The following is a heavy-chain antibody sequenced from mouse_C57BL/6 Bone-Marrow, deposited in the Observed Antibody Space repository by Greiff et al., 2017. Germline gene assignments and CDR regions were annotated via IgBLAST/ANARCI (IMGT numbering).Heavy chain of an antibody. V-gene: IGHV3-6*01. Sequence: EVKLVESGPGLVKPSQSLSLTCSVTGYSITSGYYWNWIRQFPGNKLEWMGYISYDGSNNYNPSLKNRISITRDTSKNQFFLKLNSVTTEDTATYYCARLREAYYGSSPFYFDYWGQGTTLTVSS. CDR3: ARLREAYYGSSPFYFDY. D-gene: IGHD1-1*01. J-gene: IGHJ2*01. CDR1: GYSITSGYY. CDR2: ISYDGSN.